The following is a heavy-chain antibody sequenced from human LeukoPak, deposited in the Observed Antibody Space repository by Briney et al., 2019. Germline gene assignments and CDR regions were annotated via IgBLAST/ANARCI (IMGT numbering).Heavy chain of an antibody. CDR1: GYTFTSYG. J-gene: IGHJ4*02. D-gene: IGHD6-13*01. CDR2: ISAYNGNT. V-gene: IGHV1-18*01. Sequence: ASVKVSCKASGYTFTSYGISWVRQAPGRGLEWMGWISAYNGNTNYAQKLQGRVTMTTDTSTSTAYMELRSLRSDDTAVYYCARISRYSSSWYWGNSNYWGQGTLVTVSS. CDR3: ARISRYSSSWYWGNSNY.